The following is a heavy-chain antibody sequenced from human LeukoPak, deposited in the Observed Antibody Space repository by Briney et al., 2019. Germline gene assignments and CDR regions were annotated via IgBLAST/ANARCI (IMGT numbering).Heavy chain of an antibody. D-gene: IGHD3-22*01. CDR2: XXXSDGTT. J-gene: IGHJ4*02. V-gene: IGHV3-23*01. Sequence: PGGSLRLSCAASGFTFSRFAMSXVRQAPGKDXXXXXXXXXSDGTTYYAESVEGRFTISRDNSKNILYLQMNSLRADDTAVYYCAKDANYFDSSGYLIPFDYWGQGTLVTVSS. CDR1: GFTFSRFA. CDR3: AKDANYFDSSGYLIPFDY.